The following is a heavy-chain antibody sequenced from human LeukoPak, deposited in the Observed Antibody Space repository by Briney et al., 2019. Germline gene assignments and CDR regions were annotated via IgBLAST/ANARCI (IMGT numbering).Heavy chain of an antibody. CDR1: GFRFNTYW. V-gene: IGHV3-7*01. J-gene: IGHJ4*02. Sequence: GGSLRLSCAASGFRFNTYWMSWVRQAPGKGLEWVANIKQDGNEKYYADSVKGRFTISRDNTENSLYLQMNSLRVDDTAVYYCAKEGDYGEIDYWGPGSQVTVSS. CDR2: IKQDGNEK. D-gene: IGHD4-17*01. CDR3: AKEGDYGEIDY.